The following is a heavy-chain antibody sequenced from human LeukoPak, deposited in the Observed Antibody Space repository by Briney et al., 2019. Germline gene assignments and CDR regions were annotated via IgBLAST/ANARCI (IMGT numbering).Heavy chain of an antibody. V-gene: IGHV4-61*02. J-gene: IGHJ6*03. CDR1: GGSISSRSYY. CDR3: ARDEEFYYYMDV. Sequence: KPSETLSLTCTVSGGSISSRSYYWSWIRQPAGKGLEWIGRIYTSGSTNYNPSLKSRVTISVDTSKNQFSLKLSSVTAADTAVYYCARDEEFYYYMDVWGKGTTVTVSS. CDR2: IYTSGST.